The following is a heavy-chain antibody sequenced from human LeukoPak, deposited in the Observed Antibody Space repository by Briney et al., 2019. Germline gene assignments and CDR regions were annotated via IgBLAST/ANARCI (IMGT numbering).Heavy chain of an antibody. CDR2: ISSSGNVM. CDR3: ARDSLHNYGGTGYGYYFDY. J-gene: IGHJ4*02. Sequence: GGSLRLSCAASGFTFNSYEMIWVRQAPGKGLEWISYISSSGNVMSYADSVKGRFTISRDSAQNSLYLQLNSLRADDTAIYYCARDSLHNYGGTGYGYYFDYWGQGTLVTVSS. V-gene: IGHV3-48*03. CDR1: GFTFNSYE. D-gene: IGHD3-9*01.